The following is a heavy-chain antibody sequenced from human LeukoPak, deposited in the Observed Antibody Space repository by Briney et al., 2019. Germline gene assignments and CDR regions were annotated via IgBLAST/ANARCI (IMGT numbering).Heavy chain of an antibody. V-gene: IGHV3-21*01. J-gene: IGHJ4*02. CDR3: ARDRGHLGGYYDSSGYYPFDY. D-gene: IGHD3-22*01. Sequence: GGSLRLSCAASGFTFSSYSMKWVRQAPGKGVERVSSISSSSSYIYYAVSVKGLFTISRDNSKYSLYLQMNSLRAEDTAVYYCARDRGHLGGYYDSSGYYPFDYWGQGTLVTVSS. CDR1: GFTFSSYS. CDR2: ISSSSSYI.